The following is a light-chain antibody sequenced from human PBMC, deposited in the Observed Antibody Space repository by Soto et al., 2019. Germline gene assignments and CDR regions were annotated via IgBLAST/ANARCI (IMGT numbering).Light chain of an antibody. CDR1: SSDVGGHNY. V-gene: IGLV2-14*01. CDR2: DVN. J-gene: IGLJ1*01. Sequence: QSALTQPASVSGSPGQSITISCTGTSSDVGGHNYVSWYQQHPGKAPKLMIYDVNNRPSGVSNRFSGSKSGNTASLTISGLQAEDEADYYCSSYTSSSIFYVFGTGTKLTVL. CDR3: SSYTSSSIFYV.